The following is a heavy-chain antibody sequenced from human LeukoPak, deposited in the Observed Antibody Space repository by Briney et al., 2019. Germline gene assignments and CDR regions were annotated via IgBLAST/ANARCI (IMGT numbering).Heavy chain of an antibody. CDR3: ARVAASPSNWFDP. J-gene: IGHJ5*02. CDR2: IYYSGST. Sequence: SETLSLTCTVSGGSISSSSYYWGWIRQPPGKGLEWIGSIYYSGSTYYNPSLKSRVTISVDTSKNQFSLKLSPVTAADTAVYYCARVAASPSNWFDPWGQGTLVTVSS. CDR1: GGSISSSSYY. D-gene: IGHD2-15*01. V-gene: IGHV4-39*07.